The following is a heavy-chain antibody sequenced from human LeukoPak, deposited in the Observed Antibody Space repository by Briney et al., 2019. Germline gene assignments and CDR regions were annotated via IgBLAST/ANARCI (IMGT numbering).Heavy chain of an antibody. D-gene: IGHD3-22*01. J-gene: IGHJ4*02. CDR2: IHNIGSEK. CDR1: GFTFSNYC. V-gene: IGHV3-7*01. CDR3: ARDTYDYDWATYFFDG. Sequence: GGSLRLSCAASGFTFSNYCMSWVRQAPGKGLEWVANIHNIGSEKYYEDSVKGRFTISRDNAKNSLYLQMTSRRAEDRAVYYCARDTYDYDWATYFFDGWGQGSPVSVSS.